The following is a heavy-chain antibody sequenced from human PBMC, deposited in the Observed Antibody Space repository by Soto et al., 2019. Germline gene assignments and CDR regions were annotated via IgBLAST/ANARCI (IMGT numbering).Heavy chain of an antibody. J-gene: IGHJ5*02. Sequence: EASVKVSCKASGYTFTNYGISWVRQAPGQGLEWMGWISPYSGDTNYAQKLQGRVTMTTDTSTSTAYMELRSLRSDDTAVFYCARGGASAAARVLNWLDPWGQGTLVTVSS. D-gene: IGHD2-2*01. CDR2: ISPYSGDT. CDR3: ARGGASAAARVLNWLDP. V-gene: IGHV1-18*01. CDR1: GYTFTNYG.